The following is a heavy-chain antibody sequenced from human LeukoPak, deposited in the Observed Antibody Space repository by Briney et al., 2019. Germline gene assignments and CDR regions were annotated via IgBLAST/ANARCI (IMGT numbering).Heavy chain of an antibody. CDR3: ARGYIAYCSSTSCYYFDY. CDR1: GGSLSSYY. D-gene: IGHD2-2*01. CDR2: IYYSGST. V-gene: IGHV4-59*01. Sequence: PSETLSLTCTVSGGSLSSYYWSWIRQPPGKGLEWIGYIYYSGSTNYNPSLKSRVTISVDTSKNQFSLKLSSVTAADTAVYYCARGYIAYCSSTSCYYFDYWGQGTLVTVSS. J-gene: IGHJ4*02.